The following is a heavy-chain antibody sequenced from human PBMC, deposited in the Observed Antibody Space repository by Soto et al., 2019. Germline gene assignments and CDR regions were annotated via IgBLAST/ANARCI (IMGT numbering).Heavy chain of an antibody. V-gene: IGHV4-39*01. D-gene: IGHD3-22*01. CDR2: IYYSGST. Sequence: PSETLSLTCTVSGGSISSSSYYWGWIRQPPGNGLEWIGSIYYSGSTYYNPSLKSRVTISVDTSKIQFSLKLSSVTAADTAVYYCARRGSYYDSSGYYYFDYWGQGTLVTSPQ. CDR3: ARRGSYYDSSGYYYFDY. J-gene: IGHJ4*02. CDR1: GGSISSSSYY.